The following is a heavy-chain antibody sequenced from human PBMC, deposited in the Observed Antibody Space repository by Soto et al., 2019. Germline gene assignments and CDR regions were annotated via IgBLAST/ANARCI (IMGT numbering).Heavy chain of an antibody. CDR1: GFTFSSYA. CDR2: ISGSGGST. Sequence: GGSLRLSCAASGFTFSSYAMSWVRQAPGKGLEWVSAISGSGGSTYYADSVKGRFTISRDNSKNTLYLQMNSLRAEDTAVYYCAKDLRITIFGVEFRELNSFDYWGQGTLVTVSS. J-gene: IGHJ4*02. D-gene: IGHD3-3*01. V-gene: IGHV3-23*01. CDR3: AKDLRITIFGVEFRELNSFDY.